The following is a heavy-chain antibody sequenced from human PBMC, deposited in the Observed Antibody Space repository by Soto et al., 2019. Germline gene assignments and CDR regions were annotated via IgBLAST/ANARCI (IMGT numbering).Heavy chain of an antibody. Sequence: ETLSLTCTVSGDSISTYYWTWIRQPPGKGLEWIGYIYNSATTKYNPSLKSRVTISVDTSKNQFSLKLSSVTTADTAVYYCARGRFDFIWGTPAPYLDYWGQGALVTVSS. V-gene: IGHV4-59*01. CDR1: GDSISTYY. CDR3: ARGRFDFIWGTPAPYLDY. J-gene: IGHJ4*02. CDR2: IYNSATT. D-gene: IGHD3-16*01.